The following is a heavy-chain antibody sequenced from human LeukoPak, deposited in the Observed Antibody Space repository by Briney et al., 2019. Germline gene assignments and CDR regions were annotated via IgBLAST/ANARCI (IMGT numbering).Heavy chain of an antibody. CDR3: ARSGGYDYDILTGYYHPRSYFDL. V-gene: IGHV1-69*04. CDR1: GGTFSSYA. D-gene: IGHD3-9*01. CDR2: IIPILGIA. J-gene: IGHJ2*01. Sequence: SVKVSCKASGGTFSSYAISWVRQAPGQGLEWMGRIIPILGIANYAQKLQGRVTMTTDTSTSTAYMELRSLRSDDTAVYYCARSGGYDYDILTGYYHPRSYFDLWGRGTLVTVSS.